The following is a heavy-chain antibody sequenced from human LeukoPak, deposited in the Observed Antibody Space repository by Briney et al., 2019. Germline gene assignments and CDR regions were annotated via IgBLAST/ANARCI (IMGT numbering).Heavy chain of an antibody. D-gene: IGHD4-11*01. CDR2: IRYDGSNK. CDR3: AKGPTYSNSYFDY. Sequence: PGGSLRLSCAASGFTFSSYGMHWVRQAPGKGLEWVAFIRYDGSNKYYADSVKGRFTTSRDNSKNTLYLQMNSLRAEDTAVYYCAKGPTYSNSYFDYWGQGTLVTVSS. CDR1: GFTFSSYG. V-gene: IGHV3-30*02. J-gene: IGHJ4*02.